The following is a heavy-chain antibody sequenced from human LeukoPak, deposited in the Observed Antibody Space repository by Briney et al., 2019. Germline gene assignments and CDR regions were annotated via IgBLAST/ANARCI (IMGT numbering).Heavy chain of an antibody. V-gene: IGHV1-69*04. CDR2: IIPILGIA. J-gene: IGHJ4*02. CDR3: ASGYYVDTAMVEALDY. Sequence: SVKVSCKASGGTFSSYAISWVRQAPGQGLEWMGRIIPILGIANYAQKFQGRVTITAGKSTSTAYMELSSLRSEDTAVYYCASGYYVDTAMVEALDYWGQGTLVTVSS. CDR1: GGTFSSYA. D-gene: IGHD5-18*01.